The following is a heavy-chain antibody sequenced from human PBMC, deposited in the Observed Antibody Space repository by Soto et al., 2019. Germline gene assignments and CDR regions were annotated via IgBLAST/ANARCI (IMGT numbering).Heavy chain of an antibody. V-gene: IGHV4-61*01. CDR1: GGSVSNKTYY. J-gene: IGHJ4*02. CDR2: VYYSGTT. D-gene: IGHD4-17*01. Sequence: SETLSLTCSVSGGSVSNKTYYWSWIRQLPGKRLEWIGYVYYSGTTNYNPSLKSRVTISVDLSKNQFSLRLSSVTTADTALYYCARTTAVPNTLRSRYFFDYWGQGTLVTVSS. CDR3: ARTTAVPNTLRSRYFFDY.